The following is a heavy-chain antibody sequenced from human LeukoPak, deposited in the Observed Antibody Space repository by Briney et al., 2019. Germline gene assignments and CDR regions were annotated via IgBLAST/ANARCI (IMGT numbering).Heavy chain of an antibody. CDR2: INACNGNT. J-gene: IGHJ3*02. Sequence: ASVKVSCKASGYTFTSYAMHWVRQAPGQRLEWMGWINACNGNTKYSQKFQGRVTITRDTSASTAYMELSSLRSEDTAVYYCARDQEVGATKGDAFDIWGQGTMVTVSS. CDR3: ARDQEVGATKGDAFDI. CDR1: GYTFTSYA. V-gene: IGHV1-3*01. D-gene: IGHD1-26*01.